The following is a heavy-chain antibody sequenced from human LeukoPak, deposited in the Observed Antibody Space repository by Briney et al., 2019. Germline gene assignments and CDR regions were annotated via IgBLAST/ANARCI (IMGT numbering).Heavy chain of an antibody. V-gene: IGHV4-59*12. Sequence: SETLSLTCTVSGVSMSSYFWSWIRQPPGKGLEWIGYIYHSGSTHYNPSLKSRVTIAIDTSKNQLSLKLSSVTAADTAVYYCARDRFWSGSDFDYWGQGTLVTVSS. CDR2: IYHSGST. D-gene: IGHD3-3*01. CDR3: ARDRFWSGSDFDY. CDR1: GVSMSSYF. J-gene: IGHJ4*02.